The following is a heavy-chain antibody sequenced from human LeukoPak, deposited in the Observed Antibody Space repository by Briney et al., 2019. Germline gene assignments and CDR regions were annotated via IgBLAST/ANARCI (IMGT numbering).Heavy chain of an antibody. D-gene: IGHD4-17*01. V-gene: IGHV4-4*02. CDR3: ARGYGPGY. CDR2: IDHRGNT. Sequence: SETLSLTCAVSGDSISSTNWWNWVRQPPGKGLEWIGEIDHRGNTNHNPSLKSRVSISADKSKNQFSLKLTSVTAADTAVYYCARGYGPGYWGQGILVTVSA. CDR1: GDSISSTNW. J-gene: IGHJ4*02.